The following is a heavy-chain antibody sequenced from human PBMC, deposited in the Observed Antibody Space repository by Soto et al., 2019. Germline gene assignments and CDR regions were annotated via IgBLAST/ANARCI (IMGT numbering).Heavy chain of an antibody. D-gene: IGHD6-13*01. Sequence: SETLSLTCTVSGGSISSYYWSWIRQPPGKGLEWIGYIYYSGSTNYNPSLKSRVTISVDTSKNQFSLKLSSVTAADTAVYYCARVAGIAAAGTVLWWFDPWGQGTLVTVSS. CDR1: GGSISSYY. J-gene: IGHJ5*02. V-gene: IGHV4-59*01. CDR2: IYYSGST. CDR3: ARVAGIAAAGTVLWWFDP.